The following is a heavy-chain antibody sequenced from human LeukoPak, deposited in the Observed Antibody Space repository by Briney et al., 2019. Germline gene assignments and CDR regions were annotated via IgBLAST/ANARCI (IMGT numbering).Heavy chain of an antibody. CDR1: GYTFTGYY. D-gene: IGHD2-2*02. CDR3: ASSYCSSTSCYSPKY. J-gene: IGHJ4*02. V-gene: IGHV1-2*02. CDR2: INPNSGGT. Sequence: ASVKVSCKASGYTFTGYYMHWVRQAPGQGLEWMGWINPNSGGTNYAQKFQGRVTMTRDTSISTAYMELSRLRSDDTAVYYCASSYCSSTSCYSPKYWGQGTLVTVSS.